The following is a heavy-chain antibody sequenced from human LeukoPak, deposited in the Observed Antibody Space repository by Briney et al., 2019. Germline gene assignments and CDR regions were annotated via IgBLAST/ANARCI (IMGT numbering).Heavy chain of an antibody. D-gene: IGHD6-13*01. CDR2: IRSKTNSYAT. CDR3: TRPSSSWDYYYYYGMDV. J-gene: IGHJ6*02. V-gene: IGHV3-73*01. CDR1: GFTFSGSA. Sequence: GGSLRLSCAASGFTFSGSAMHWVRQASGKGLEWVGRIRSKTNSYATAYAASVKGRFTISRDDSKNTAYLQMNSLKTEDTAVYYCTRPSSSWDYYYYYGMDVWGQGTAVTDSS.